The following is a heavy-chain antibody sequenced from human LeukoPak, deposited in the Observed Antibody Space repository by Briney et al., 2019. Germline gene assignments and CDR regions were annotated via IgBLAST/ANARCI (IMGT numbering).Heavy chain of an antibody. D-gene: IGHD2/OR15-2a*01. Sequence: GGSLRLSCAAAGFTFSSYAVSWVRQAPGKGLEWVSAISGSGSSTYYADSVKGRFTISRDNSKNTLYLLMNSLRAEDTAVYYCAKKGNNYYYSYMDVWGKGTTVTVSS. J-gene: IGHJ6*03. CDR3: AKKGNNYYYSYMDV. V-gene: IGHV3-23*01. CDR2: ISGSGSST. CDR1: GFTFSSYA.